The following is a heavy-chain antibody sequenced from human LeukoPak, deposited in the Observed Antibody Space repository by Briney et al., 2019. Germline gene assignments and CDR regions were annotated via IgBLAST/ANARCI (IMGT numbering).Heavy chain of an antibody. V-gene: IGHV4-4*02. Sequence: SETLSLTCAVSGGSISSNNWWGWVRQPPGKGLEWIGEIYHSGSPNYNPSLKSRVTISVDKSRNHFSLNLSSVTAADTAVYYCARFLDDYVWGSYRNWFDPWGQGTLVTVSS. CDR1: GGSISSNNW. D-gene: IGHD3-16*02. CDR2: IYHSGSP. J-gene: IGHJ5*02. CDR3: ARFLDDYVWGSYRNWFDP.